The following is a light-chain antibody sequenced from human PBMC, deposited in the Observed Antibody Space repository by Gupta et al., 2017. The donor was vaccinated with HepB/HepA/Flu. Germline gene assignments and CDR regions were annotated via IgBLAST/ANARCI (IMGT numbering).Light chain of an antibody. CDR3: QVWDITTAHVV. CDR1: NIGSKN. J-gene: IGLJ2*01. CDR2: RDS. Sequence: SYELTQPLAVSVALGRTARIACGGNNIGSKNVHWYQQKPGQAPVLVIYRDSNRPSGIPERFSGANSGNTATLTISRAQAGDEADYYCQVWDITTAHVVFGGGTNLTVL. V-gene: IGLV3-9*01.